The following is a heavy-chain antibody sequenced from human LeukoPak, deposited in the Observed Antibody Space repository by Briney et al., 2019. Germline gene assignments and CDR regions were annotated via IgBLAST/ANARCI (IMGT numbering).Heavy chain of an antibody. J-gene: IGHJ6*03. Sequence: ASVKVSCKASGYTFTGYYMHWVRQAPGQGLEWMGWINPNSGGTNYAQKFQGRVTMTRDTSISTAYMELSRLRSEDTAVYYCARGRLDTAMYYYYYMDVWGKGTTVTVSS. V-gene: IGHV1-2*02. CDR1: GYTFTGYY. CDR3: ARGRLDTAMYYYYYMDV. D-gene: IGHD5-18*01. CDR2: INPNSGGT.